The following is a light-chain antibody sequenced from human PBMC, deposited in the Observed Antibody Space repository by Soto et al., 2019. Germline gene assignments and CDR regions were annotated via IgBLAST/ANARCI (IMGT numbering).Light chain of an antibody. CDR2: GAS. Sequence: EIVLTQSPGTLSLSPGERATLSCRASQSVSSSYLAWYQQKPGQAPRLLIYGASSRATGIPDRCSGSGSGTDFTLTISRLVPVDFAVYYCQHYGSSPQWTFGQGTKVDIK. V-gene: IGKV3-20*01. CDR3: QHYGSSPQWT. CDR1: QSVSSSY. J-gene: IGKJ1*01.